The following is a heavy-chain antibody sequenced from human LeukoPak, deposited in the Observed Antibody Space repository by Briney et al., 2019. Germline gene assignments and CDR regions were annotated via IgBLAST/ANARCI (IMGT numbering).Heavy chain of an antibody. D-gene: IGHD6-6*01. CDR1: GFTFSSYA. J-gene: IGHJ6*03. V-gene: IGHV3-23*01. Sequence: GGSLRLSCAASGFTFSSYAMSWVRQATGKGLEWVSAISGSGGSTYYADSVKGRFTISRDNSKNTLYLQMNSLRAEDTAVYYCAKVGSSSSGYYYYYMDVWGKGTTVTVSS. CDR2: ISGSGGST. CDR3: AKVGSSSSGYYYYYMDV.